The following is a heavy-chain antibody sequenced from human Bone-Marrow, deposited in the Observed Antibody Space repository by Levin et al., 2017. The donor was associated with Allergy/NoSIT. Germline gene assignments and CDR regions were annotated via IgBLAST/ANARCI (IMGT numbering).Heavy chain of an antibody. V-gene: IGHV2-26*01. CDR1: GFSLSNARMG. Sequence: SGPTLVKPTETLTLTCTVSGFSLSNARMGVSWIRQPPGKALEWLAHIFSNDEKSYSTSLKSRLTISKDTSKSQVVLTMTNMDPVDTATYYCARLVVYCSSTSCYHYGMDVWGQGTTVTVSS. CDR2: IFSNDEK. D-gene: IGHD2-2*01. CDR3: ARLVVYCSSTSCYHYGMDV. J-gene: IGHJ6*02.